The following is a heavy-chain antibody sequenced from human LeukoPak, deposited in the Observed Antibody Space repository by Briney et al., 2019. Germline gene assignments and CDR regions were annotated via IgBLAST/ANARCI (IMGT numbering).Heavy chain of an antibody. Sequence: SETLSLTCTVSGGSISSSSYYWGWIRQPPGKGLEWIGSIYYSGSTYYNPSLKSRVTISVDTSKNQFSLKLSSVTAADTAVYYCARDRDIVVVPADRGPFDYWGQGTLVTVSS. CDR3: ARDRDIVVVPADRGPFDY. J-gene: IGHJ4*02. CDR1: GGSISSSSYY. V-gene: IGHV4-39*07. CDR2: IYYSGST. D-gene: IGHD2-2*01.